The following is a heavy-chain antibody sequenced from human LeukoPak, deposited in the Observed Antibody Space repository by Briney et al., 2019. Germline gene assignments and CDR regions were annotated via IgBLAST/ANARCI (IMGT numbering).Heavy chain of an antibody. Sequence: SETLSLTCTVSGGSIGSGGYYWSWIRQHPGKGLEWIGYIYYSGSTYYNPSLKSRVTISVDTSKNQFSLKLSSVTAADTAVYYCARSVTGYYPYYFDYWGQGTLVTVSP. CDR2: IYYSGST. J-gene: IGHJ4*02. CDR3: ARSVTGYYPYYFDY. V-gene: IGHV4-31*03. CDR1: GGSIGSGGYY. D-gene: IGHD3-9*01.